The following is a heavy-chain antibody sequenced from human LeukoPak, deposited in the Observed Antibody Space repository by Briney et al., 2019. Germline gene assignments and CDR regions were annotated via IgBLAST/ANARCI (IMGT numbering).Heavy chain of an antibody. Sequence: SETLSLTCAVYGGSFSGYYWSWIRQPPGKGLEWIGEINHSGSTNYNPSLKSRVTISVDTSKDQFSLKLSSVTAADTAVYYCARRFDPWGQGTLVTVSS. J-gene: IGHJ5*02. V-gene: IGHV4-34*01. CDR2: INHSGST. CDR1: GGSFSGYY. CDR3: ARRFDP.